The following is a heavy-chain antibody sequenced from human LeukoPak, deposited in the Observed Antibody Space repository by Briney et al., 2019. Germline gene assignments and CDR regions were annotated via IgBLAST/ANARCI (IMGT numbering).Heavy chain of an antibody. CDR2: ISTSGTT. D-gene: IGHD6-13*01. CDR3: ARDVVAAAGTWDY. V-gene: IGHV4-4*07. CDR1: GASISYYY. Sequence: PETLSLTCTVSGASISYYYWSWIRQPAGKGLEWIGRISTSGTTNYNPSLKSRVTMSVDTSKNQFSLKLSSVTAADTAVYYCARDVVAAAGTWDYWGQGTLVTVSS. J-gene: IGHJ4*02.